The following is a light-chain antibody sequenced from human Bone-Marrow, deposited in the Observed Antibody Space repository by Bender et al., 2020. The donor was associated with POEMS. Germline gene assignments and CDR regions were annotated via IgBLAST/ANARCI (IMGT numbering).Light chain of an antibody. CDR2: KDT. V-gene: IGLV3-27*01. CDR1: SLSKQY. CDR3: FSAADNNGV. J-gene: IGLJ7*01. Sequence: AARITCSGDSLSKQYVYWYQQKPGQAPMVVIYKDTERPSGIPERFSGSSSGTTVTLTISGAQVEDEADYYCFSAADNNGVFGGGTQLTVL.